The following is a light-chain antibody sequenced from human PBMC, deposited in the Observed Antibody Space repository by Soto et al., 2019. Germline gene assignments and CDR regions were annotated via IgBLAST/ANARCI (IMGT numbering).Light chain of an antibody. CDR2: WAS. CDR1: HSVLHPSNNQSY. Sequence: DIVMTQSPDSLAVSLGERATINCMSSHSVLHPSNNQSYFAWYQQKPGQSPELLLYWASAREFGVPDRFSGSGSGTDFTLTISSLQAEDVAVYYCQQDYHTPRTFGQGTKVEIK. CDR3: QQDYHTPRT. J-gene: IGKJ2*01. V-gene: IGKV4-1*01.